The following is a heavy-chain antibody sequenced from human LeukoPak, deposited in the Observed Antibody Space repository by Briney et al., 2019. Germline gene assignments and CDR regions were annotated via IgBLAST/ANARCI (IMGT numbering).Heavy chain of an antibody. CDR2: IRYDGSNK. V-gene: IGHV3-30*02. Sequence: GGSLRLSCAASGFTFSSYGMHWVRQAPGKGLEWVAFIRYDGSNKYYADSVKGRFTISRDNSKNTLYLQINSLRAEDTAVYYCAKDAIRTMVRGVTNDSFFWGQGTLVTVSS. J-gene: IGHJ4*02. CDR3: AKDAIRTMVRGVTNDSFF. D-gene: IGHD3-10*01. CDR1: GFTFSSYG.